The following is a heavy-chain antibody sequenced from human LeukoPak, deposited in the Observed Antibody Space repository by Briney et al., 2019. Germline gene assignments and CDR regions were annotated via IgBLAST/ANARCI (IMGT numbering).Heavy chain of an antibody. CDR3: ARVNYYDSSGYLDY. V-gene: IGHV4-61*01. J-gene: IGHJ4*02. CDR2: IYYSGST. Sequence: SETLSLTCTVSGGSVSSGSYYWSWIRQPPGKGLEWIGYIYYSGSTNYNPSLKSRVTISVDTSKNQFSLKLSSVTAADTAVYYCARVNYYDSSGYLDYWDQGTLVTVSS. CDR1: GGSVSSGSYY. D-gene: IGHD3-22*01.